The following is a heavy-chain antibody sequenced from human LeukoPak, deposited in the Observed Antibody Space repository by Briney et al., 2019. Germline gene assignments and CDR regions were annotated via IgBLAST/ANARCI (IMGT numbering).Heavy chain of an antibody. V-gene: IGHV3-23*01. D-gene: IGHD6-13*01. J-gene: IGHJ4*02. Sequence: GRSLRLSCAASAFTLSSYSMGWVRQAPGRVLEWVSSISGGGGNTSHADSVNGWPTTSTSNSKNTLYQQMNSLRAEDTAVYYCAKLGPRIAPIPGDGYWGQGTLVTVSS. CDR2: ISGGGGNT. CDR3: AKLGPRIAPIPGDGY. CDR1: AFTLSSYS.